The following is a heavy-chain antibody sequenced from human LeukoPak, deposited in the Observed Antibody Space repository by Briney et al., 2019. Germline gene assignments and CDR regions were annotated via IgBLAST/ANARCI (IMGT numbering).Heavy chain of an antibody. Sequence: ASLKVSSKASGYTFTSYGISWVRQAPGPRGGWMGWISAYNGNTNYAQKLQGRVTMTPDTSTSTAYMELRSLRSDDTAVYYCARDLEENWDLRDYWGQGTLVTVSS. CDR3: ARDLEENWDLRDY. D-gene: IGHD3-16*01. V-gene: IGHV1-18*01. J-gene: IGHJ4*02. CDR2: ISAYNGNT. CDR1: GYTFTSYG.